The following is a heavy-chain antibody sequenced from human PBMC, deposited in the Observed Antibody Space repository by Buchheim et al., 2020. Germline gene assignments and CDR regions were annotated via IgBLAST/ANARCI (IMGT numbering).Heavy chain of an antibody. D-gene: IGHD1-26*01. CDR2: INSDGSTT. CDR1: GFDFSNSW. CDR3: ATFGTYRFDS. V-gene: IGHV3-74*03. Sequence: EVQLVESGGGLVQPGGSLRLSCAASGFDFSNSWMHWVRQAPGKGLVWVSHINSDGSTTTYADSVKGRFTISSGNAKNTVYLEMNSLRVEDTAVYYCATFGTYRFDSWGQGTL. J-gene: IGHJ4*02.